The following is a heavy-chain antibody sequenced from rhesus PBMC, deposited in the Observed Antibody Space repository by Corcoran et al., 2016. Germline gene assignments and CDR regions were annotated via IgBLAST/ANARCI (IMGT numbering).Heavy chain of an antibody. CDR2: IGGSSCAT. CDR1: GYSISSGFS. V-gene: IGHV4-127*01. CDR3: ARDPFSPYYFDD. Sequence: QVQLQESGPGLVKPSETLSLTCAVSGYSISSGFSWSWIRQPPGKGLEWICYIGGSSCATDYTPSRNGRVTIPKDASKNQVSLRLTSVTAADTAVYYCARDPFSPYYFDDWGQGVLVTVSA. J-gene: IGHJ4*01.